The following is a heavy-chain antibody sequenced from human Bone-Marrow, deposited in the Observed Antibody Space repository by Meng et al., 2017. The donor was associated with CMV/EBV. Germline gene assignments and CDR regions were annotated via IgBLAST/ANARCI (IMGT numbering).Heavy chain of an antibody. V-gene: IGHV3-9*01. Sequence: SLKISCAASGFTFDDYAMHWVRQAPGKGLEWVSGISWNSGSIGYADSVKGRFTISRDNAKNSLYLQMNSLRAEDTALYYCARGDWGGNRFFYGMDVWGQGTSVTVS. CDR1: GFTFDDYA. D-gene: IGHD4-23*01. J-gene: IGHJ6*02. CDR2: ISWNSGSI. CDR3: ARGDWGGNRFFYGMDV.